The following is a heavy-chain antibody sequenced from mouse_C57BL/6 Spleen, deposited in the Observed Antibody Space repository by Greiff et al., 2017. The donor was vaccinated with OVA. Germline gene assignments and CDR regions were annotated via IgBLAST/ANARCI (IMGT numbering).Heavy chain of an antibody. CDR3: ARGEITTVVYFDY. D-gene: IGHD1-1*01. J-gene: IGHJ2*01. Sequence: VKLMESGAELARPGASVKMSCKASGYTFTSYTMHWVKQRPGQGLEWIGYINPSSGYTKYNQKFKDKATLTADKSSSTAYMQLSSLTSEDSAVYYCARGEITTVVYFDYWGQGTTLTVSS. CDR1: GYTFTSYT. CDR2: INPSSGYT. V-gene: IGHV1-4*01.